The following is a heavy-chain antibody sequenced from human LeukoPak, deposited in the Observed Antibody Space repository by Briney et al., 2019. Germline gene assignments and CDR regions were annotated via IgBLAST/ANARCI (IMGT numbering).Heavy chain of an antibody. CDR3: AKEGYSGYDWGGNFDY. V-gene: IGHV3-30*02. Sequence: GRSLRLSCVASGFTFTGHSMHWVRQAPGKGLEWVAFIRYDGSNKYYADSVKGRFTISRDNSKNTLYLQMNSLRAEDTAVYYCAKEGYSGYDWGGNFDYWGQGTLATVSS. J-gene: IGHJ4*02. D-gene: IGHD5-12*01. CDR2: IRYDGSNK. CDR1: GFTFTGHS.